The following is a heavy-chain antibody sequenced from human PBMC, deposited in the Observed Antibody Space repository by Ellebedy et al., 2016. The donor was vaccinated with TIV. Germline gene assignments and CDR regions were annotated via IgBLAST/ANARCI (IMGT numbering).Heavy chain of an antibody. J-gene: IGHJ4*02. V-gene: IGHV3-21*01. D-gene: IGHD1-26*01. Sequence: GESLKISXAASGFTFSSYSMNWVRQAPGKGLEWVSSISSDSSYIYYADSVKGRFTISRDNAKNSLYLQMNSLRAEDTAVYYTYSGEYWGQGTLVTVSS. CDR1: GFTFSSYS. CDR2: ISSDSSYI. CDR3: YSGEY.